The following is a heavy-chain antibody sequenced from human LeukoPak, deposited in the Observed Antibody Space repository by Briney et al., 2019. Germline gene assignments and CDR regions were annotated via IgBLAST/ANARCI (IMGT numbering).Heavy chain of an antibody. CDR1: GYSFSTYW. Sequence: GESLKISCKGSGYSFSTYWIGWVRQMPGKGLEWMGIIYPGDSDTRYSPSFQGQVTISADKSISTAYLQWSSLKASDTAMYYCARRSGLDSSPYYFDYWGQGTLVTVPS. J-gene: IGHJ4*02. D-gene: IGHD2-2*01. CDR3: ARRSGLDSSPYYFDY. V-gene: IGHV5-51*01. CDR2: IYPGDSDT.